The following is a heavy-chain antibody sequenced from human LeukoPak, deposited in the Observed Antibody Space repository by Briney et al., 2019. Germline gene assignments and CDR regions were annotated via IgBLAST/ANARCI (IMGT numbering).Heavy chain of an antibody. V-gene: IGHV3-74*01. J-gene: IGHJ4*02. CDR3: AKDKQWLVSDY. Sequence: GGSLRLSCAASGFTFKLYWMHWVRQVPGKRPVWVSRINDDGSDTIYADSVKGRFTISRDNAKNSLYLQMNSLRVEDTAVYYCAKDKQWLVSDYWGQGTLVTSPQ. CDR1: GFTFKLYW. CDR2: INDDGSDT. D-gene: IGHD6-19*01.